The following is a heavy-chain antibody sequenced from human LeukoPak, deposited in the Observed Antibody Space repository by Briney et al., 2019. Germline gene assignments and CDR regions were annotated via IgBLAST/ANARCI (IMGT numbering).Heavy chain of an antibody. CDR2: ISWDGDNT. D-gene: IGHD3-22*01. CDR1: GFTFDDKA. J-gene: IGHJ4*02. CDR3: ARDYTADSNGYFDY. Sequence: SGGSLRLSCAASGFTFDDKAMLWVRQGPGKGLEWVALISWDGDNTYYSDYVKGRFTISRDNSKDSVYLQMNSLRVDDTALYFCARDYTADSNGYFDYWGQGTLVTVSS. V-gene: IGHV3-43D*04.